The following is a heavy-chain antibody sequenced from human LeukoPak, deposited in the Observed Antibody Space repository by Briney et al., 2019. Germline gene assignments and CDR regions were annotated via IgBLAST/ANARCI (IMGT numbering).Heavy chain of an antibody. Sequence: GRSLRLSCAASGFTFSSYAMLWVRQAPGKGLEWVAVISYDGSNKYYADSVKGRFTISRDNAKNSLYLQMNSLRAEDTAVYYCAKDSYSKGDFWGQGVLVTVSS. J-gene: IGHJ4*02. V-gene: IGHV3-30-3*01. D-gene: IGHD6-13*01. CDR2: ISYDGSNK. CDR3: AKDSYSKGDF. CDR1: GFTFSSYA.